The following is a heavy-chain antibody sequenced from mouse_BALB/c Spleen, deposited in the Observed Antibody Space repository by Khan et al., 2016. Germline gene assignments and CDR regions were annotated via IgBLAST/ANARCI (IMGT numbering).Heavy chain of an antibody. J-gene: IGHJ3*01. CDR2: INPGSGGT. D-gene: IGHD2-2*01. CDR1: GYTFTNYL. CDR3: GRSGGYDVGYAY. V-gene: IGHV1-54*01. Sequence: VQLQESGAELVRPGTSVKVSCKASGYTFTNYLIEWVKQRPGQGLEWIGVINPGSGGTNYNEKFKGKATLTADKSSSTAYMQLSSLTADDSAVFCCGRSGGYDVGYAYWGQGTLVTVSA.